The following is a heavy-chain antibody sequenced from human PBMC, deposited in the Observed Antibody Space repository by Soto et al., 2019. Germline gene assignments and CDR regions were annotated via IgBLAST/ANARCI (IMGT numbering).Heavy chain of an antibody. CDR1: GGSFSGYY. CDR2: INHSGST. V-gene: IGHV4-34*01. D-gene: IGHD6-13*01. CDR3: ARRRSIAAARNGMDV. J-gene: IGHJ6*02. Sequence: QVQLQQWGAGLLKPSETLSLTCAVYGGSFSGYYWSWIRQPPGKGLEWIGEINHSGSTNYNPSLKSRVTISVDTSKNQFSLKLSSVTAADTAVYYCARRRSIAAARNGMDVWGQGTTVTVSS.